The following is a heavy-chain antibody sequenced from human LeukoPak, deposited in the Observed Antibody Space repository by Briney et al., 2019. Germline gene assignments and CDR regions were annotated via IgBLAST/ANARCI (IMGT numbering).Heavy chain of an antibody. V-gene: IGHV3-33*01. J-gene: IGHJ6*02. CDR2: IWYDGSNK. D-gene: IGHD4-23*01. Sequence: GGSLRLSCAASGFTFSSYGMHWVRQAPGKGLEWVAVIWYDGSNKYYADSMKGRFTISRDNSKNTLYLQMNSLRAEDTAVYYCAREDYGGNEHYYYYYYGMDVWGQGTTVTVSS. CDR3: AREDYGGNEHYYYYYYGMDV. CDR1: GFTFSSYG.